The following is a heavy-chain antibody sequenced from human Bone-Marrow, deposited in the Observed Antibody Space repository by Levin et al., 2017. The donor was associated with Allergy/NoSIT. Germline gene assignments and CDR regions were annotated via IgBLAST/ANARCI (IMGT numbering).Heavy chain of an antibody. Sequence: RASETLSLTCTVSGGSIGNYYWSWSRQPPGKGLEWIGYVYQSGSANYNPSLKSRVTLSVDTSKNQFSLNFLSLTAADTAVYYCSRHLYGDPLWGQGTLVTVSS. CDR3: SRHLYGDPL. D-gene: IGHD4-17*01. J-gene: IGHJ4*02. CDR1: GGSIGNYY. V-gene: IGHV4-59*01. CDR2: VYQSGSA.